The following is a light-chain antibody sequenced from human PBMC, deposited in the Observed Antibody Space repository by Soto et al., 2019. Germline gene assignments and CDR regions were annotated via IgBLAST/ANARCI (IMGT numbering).Light chain of an antibody. J-gene: IGLJ2*01. CDR2: DNN. CDR1: SSNIGNNY. CDR3: GTCDSSLSAVV. V-gene: IGLV1-51*01. Sequence: QSVLTQPPSVSAAPGQKVTISCSGSSSNIGNNYVSWYQQLPGTAPKLLIYDNNQRPSGIPDRFSVSKSGTSATLGITGLQTGDEADYYCGTCDSSLSAVVFGGGTKLTVL.